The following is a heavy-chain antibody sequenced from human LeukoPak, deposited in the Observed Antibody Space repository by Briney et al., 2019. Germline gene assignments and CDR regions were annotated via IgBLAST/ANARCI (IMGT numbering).Heavy chain of an antibody. J-gene: IGHJ6*02. Sequence: GGSLRLSCAASGFTVSTNYMSWVRQAPGKGLEWVSVIYSGGSTYYADSVKGRFTISRDNSKNTLYLQMNSLRAEDTAVYYCAKDIGREPYSPAFRKYYYYGMDVWGQGTTVTVSS. D-gene: IGHD3-3*02. CDR1: GFTVSTNY. V-gene: IGHV3-53*01. CDR3: AKDIGREPYSPAFRKYYYYGMDV. CDR2: IYSGGST.